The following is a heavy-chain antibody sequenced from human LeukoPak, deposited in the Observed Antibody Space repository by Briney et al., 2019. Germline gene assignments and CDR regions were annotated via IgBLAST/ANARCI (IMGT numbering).Heavy chain of an antibody. V-gene: IGHV3-48*03. Sequence: GGSLRLSCAASGISFSSYEMNWVRQAPGKGLEWISCISSSGTTMYYADSVKGRFTISRDNAKNSLYLQMNSLRAEDTAVYYCARGFRDTAMFLDYWVQGTLVTVSS. CDR1: GISFSSYE. CDR2: ISSSGTTM. CDR3: ARGFRDTAMFLDY. D-gene: IGHD5-18*01. J-gene: IGHJ4*02.